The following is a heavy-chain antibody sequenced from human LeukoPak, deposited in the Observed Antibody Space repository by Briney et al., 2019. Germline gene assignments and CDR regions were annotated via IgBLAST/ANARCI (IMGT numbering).Heavy chain of an antibody. Sequence: GASVKVSCKASGYTFTSYYMHWERQAPGQGLEWMGIINPSGGSTSYAQKFQGRVTMTRDTSTSTVYMELSSLRSEDTAVYYCARDRLSGSYSGGVGYWGQGTLVTVSS. D-gene: IGHD1-26*01. CDR2: INPSGGST. CDR3: ARDRLSGSYSGGVGY. J-gene: IGHJ4*02. CDR1: GYTFTSYY. V-gene: IGHV1-46*01.